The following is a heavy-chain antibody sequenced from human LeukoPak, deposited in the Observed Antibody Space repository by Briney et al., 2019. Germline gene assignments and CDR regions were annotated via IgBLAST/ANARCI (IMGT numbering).Heavy chain of an antibody. CDR1: GFSFSDPG. V-gene: IGHV3-21*01. CDR2: ISSSSSYI. J-gene: IGHJ4*02. CDR3: ARLGPGVLMVYASFDY. D-gene: IGHD2-8*01. Sequence: PGGSLRLSCAASGFSFSDPGMNWVRQAPGKGLEWVSSISSSSSYIYYADSVKGRFTISRDNAKNSLYLQMNSLRAEDAAVYYCARLGPGVLMVYASFDYWGQGTLVTVSS.